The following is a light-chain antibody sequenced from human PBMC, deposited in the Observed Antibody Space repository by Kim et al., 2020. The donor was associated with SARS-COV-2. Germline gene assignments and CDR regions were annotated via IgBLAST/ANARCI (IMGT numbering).Light chain of an antibody. J-gene: IGLJ2*01. CDR1: NIGSKD. CDR2: RST. V-gene: IGLV3-9*01. Sequence: SYELTQPLSVSVALGQPASITCGGNNIGSKDVYWYQQKAGQAPVLVIYRSTNRPSGIPERFSGSNSGNTATLTISRAQAGDEADYFCQVWDSSVVFGGGTQLTVL. CDR3: QVWDSSVV.